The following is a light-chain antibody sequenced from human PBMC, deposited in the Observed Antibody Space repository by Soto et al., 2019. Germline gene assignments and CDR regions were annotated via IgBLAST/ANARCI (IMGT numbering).Light chain of an antibody. Sequence: QSVLTQPASVSGSPGQSITVSCTGTSSDVGAYNYVSWYQQHPGKAPKLIIYEVSYRPSGVSGRFSASKSGNTASLTISGLQAEDEADYYCSSYTTTTTRFLFGGGTSSPS. CDR2: EVS. CDR1: SSDVGAYNY. V-gene: IGLV2-14*01. J-gene: IGLJ3*02. CDR3: SSYTTTTTRFL.